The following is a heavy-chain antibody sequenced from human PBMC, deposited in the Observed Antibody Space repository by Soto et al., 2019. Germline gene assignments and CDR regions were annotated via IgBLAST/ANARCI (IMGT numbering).Heavy chain of an antibody. J-gene: IGHJ4*02. CDR3: ARHRFGANDFWSGYFMLDY. D-gene: IGHD3-3*01. CDR2: IYPGDSDT. Sequence: GESLKISCKGSGYSFTSYWIGWVRQMPGKGLEWMGIIYPGDSDTRYSPSFQGQVTISADKSISTAYLQWSSLKASDTAMYYCARHRFGANDFWSGYFMLDYWGQGTLVTV. CDR1: GYSFTSYW. V-gene: IGHV5-51*01.